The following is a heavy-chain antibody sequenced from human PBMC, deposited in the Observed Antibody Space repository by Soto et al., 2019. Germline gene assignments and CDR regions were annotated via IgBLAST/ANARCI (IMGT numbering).Heavy chain of an antibody. CDR3: AKRRGAGGHFDY. CDR2: VSIGGST. Sequence: LRLSCAASGLTFSSCAMGWVRQGPGKGLEWVAVVSIGGSTHYADSVRGRFTISRDNSKNTLSLQMNSLTAEDTAVYFCAKRRGAGGHFDYWGQGALVTVSS. D-gene: IGHD2-15*01. V-gene: IGHV3-23*01. J-gene: IGHJ4*02. CDR1: GLTFSSCA.